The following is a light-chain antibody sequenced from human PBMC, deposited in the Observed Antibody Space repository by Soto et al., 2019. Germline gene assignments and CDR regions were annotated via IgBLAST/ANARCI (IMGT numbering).Light chain of an antibody. J-gene: IGLJ1*01. CDR1: SSDVGSYNL. Sequence: QSALTQPASVSGSPGQSITISCTGTSSDVGSYNLVSWYQQHLGKAPKLMIYEGSKRPSGVSNRFSGSKSGNTASLTISGLQAEDEADYYCCSYAGSDVFGTGTKVTVL. CDR3: CSYAGSDV. CDR2: EGS. V-gene: IGLV2-23*01.